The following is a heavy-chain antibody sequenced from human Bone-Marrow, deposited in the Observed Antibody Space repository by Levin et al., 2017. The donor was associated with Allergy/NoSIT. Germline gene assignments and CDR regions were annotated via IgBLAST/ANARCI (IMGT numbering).Heavy chain of an antibody. Sequence: SQTLSLTCAVDGGSFTGSFWTWIRQPPGKGLEWIGEINHSGSTKYNPSLTSRVTISVDTSKKEVSLNLSSVTAADTAVFYCARGGRWSFSYYFDYWGQGTRVTVSS. V-gene: IGHV4-34*01. CDR1: GGSFTGSF. CDR3: ARGGRWSFSYYFDY. CDR2: INHSGST. J-gene: IGHJ4*02. D-gene: IGHD3-10*01.